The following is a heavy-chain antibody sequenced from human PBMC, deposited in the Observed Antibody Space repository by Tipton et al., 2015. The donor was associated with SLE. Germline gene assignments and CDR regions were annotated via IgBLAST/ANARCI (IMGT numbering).Heavy chain of an antibody. CDR2: VYFTGST. CDR3: ARHYLGEVFGHRTDAFDI. D-gene: IGHD3-16*01. V-gene: IGHV4-39*07. J-gene: IGHJ3*02. Sequence: TLSLTCTVSGGSINSDSYYWGWVRQPPGEGLEWIGSVYFTGSTYYNPSLKSRLTVSLDTSKNQFSLKLSSVTAADTAVYYRARHYLGEVFGHRTDAFDIWGQGTMVTVSS. CDR1: GGSINSDSYY.